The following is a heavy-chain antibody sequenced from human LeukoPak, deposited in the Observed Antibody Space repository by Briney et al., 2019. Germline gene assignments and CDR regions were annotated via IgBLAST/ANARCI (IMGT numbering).Heavy chain of an antibody. CDR1: GFTFTSYW. Sequence: GGSLRLSCEASGFTFTSYWMHWVRQAPGKELVWVSRIKSDGSSTNYADSVKGRFTISRDNAKNTVYLQMNSLRAEDTAVYYCASSLAALIWGQGTLVTVPS. CDR3: ASSLAALI. D-gene: IGHD6-25*01. J-gene: IGHJ4*02. CDR2: IKSDGSST. V-gene: IGHV3-74*01.